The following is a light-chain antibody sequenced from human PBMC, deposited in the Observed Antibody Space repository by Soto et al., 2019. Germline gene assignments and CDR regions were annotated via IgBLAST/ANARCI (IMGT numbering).Light chain of an antibody. CDR3: QHYNSYSEA. J-gene: IGKJ1*01. V-gene: IGKV1-9*01. CDR1: PDISTY. Sequence: DIQSTQSPSLLSASVGDRVTITCRASPDISTYLAWYQQKPGKDPKLMIYEASTLQSGVPSRFSGIVSGTEFTLTISSLQTDDCATYYGQHYNSYSEAFGQGTKVDIK. CDR2: EAS.